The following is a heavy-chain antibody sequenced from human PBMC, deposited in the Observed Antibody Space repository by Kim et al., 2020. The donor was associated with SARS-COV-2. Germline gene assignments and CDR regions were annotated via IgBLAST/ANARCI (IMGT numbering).Heavy chain of an antibody. CDR3: AGGGGRISSGKDAFDF. CDR2: RNPNGNPN. D-gene: IGHD3-3*02. J-gene: IGHJ3*01. Sequence: GGSLRLSCAASGFTFSSYWMNWVRQAPGKGLEWVANRNPNGNPNYYVASVKGLFTISRDTAKNSLYLQMNSMRAEDTAVYYCAGGGGRISSGKDAFDF. V-gene: IGHV3-7*03. CDR1: GFTFSSYW.